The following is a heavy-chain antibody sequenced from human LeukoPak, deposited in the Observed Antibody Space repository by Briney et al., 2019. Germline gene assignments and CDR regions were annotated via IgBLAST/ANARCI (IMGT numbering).Heavy chain of an antibody. Sequence: GGSLRLSCATFGFTFSSYGMTWVRQAPGKGLEWVSTISISGGTTYYADSVKGRFTISRDNSKNMVYLQINSLGAEDTAVYFCATRPPSTTYFGVFDYWGQGTLVTVSS. V-gene: IGHV3-23*01. CDR1: GFTFSSYG. D-gene: IGHD2/OR15-2a*01. CDR3: ATRPPSTTYFGVFDY. CDR2: ISISGGTT. J-gene: IGHJ4*02.